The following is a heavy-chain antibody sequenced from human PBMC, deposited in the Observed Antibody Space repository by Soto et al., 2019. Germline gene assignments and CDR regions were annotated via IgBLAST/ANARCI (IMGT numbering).Heavy chain of an antibody. Sequence: QVQLQESGPGLVKPSQTLSLTCTVSGGSISSGDDFWTWIRQPPGKGLEWIGYIYYSGSTYYNPSLKSRLTMSLDTSSNQFSLKLTSVTAADTTVYYCARDRAKWKDYYYPGMDVWGQGPTVTVSS. CDR2: IYYSGST. D-gene: IGHD1-20*01. J-gene: IGHJ6*02. CDR1: GGSISSGDDF. V-gene: IGHV4-30-4*01. CDR3: ARDRAKWKDYYYPGMDV.